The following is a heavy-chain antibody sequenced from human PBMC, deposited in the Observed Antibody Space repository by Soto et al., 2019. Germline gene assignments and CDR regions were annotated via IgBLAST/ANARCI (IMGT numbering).Heavy chain of an antibody. CDR1: GGSVISTNCY. V-gene: IGHV4-39*01. CDR3: ARRLSGTGLDY. D-gene: IGHD1-7*01. J-gene: IGHJ4*02. CDR2: IYYAGST. Sequence: TLSLTCTVSGGSVISTNCYWGWIRQPPGKALELIGIIYYAGSTYYNPSLKSRVTISVDTSMNQFSLKLSSVTAADTAVYYCARRLSGTGLDYWGQGALVTVSS.